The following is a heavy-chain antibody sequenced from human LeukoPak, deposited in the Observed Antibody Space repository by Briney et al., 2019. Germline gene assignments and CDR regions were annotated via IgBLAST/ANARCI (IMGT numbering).Heavy chain of an antibody. D-gene: IGHD2-21*02. CDR2: INSDGSST. V-gene: IGHV3-74*01. CDR3: ARLSIVVLTAPAI. Sequence: GGSLRLSCAASGFTFSSYWMHWVRQAPGKGLVWVSRINSDGSSTSYADSVKGRFTIPRDNAKNSLFLQMNSLRVEDTAVYYCARLSIVVLTAPAIWGQGTMVTVSS. J-gene: IGHJ3*02. CDR1: GFTFSSYW.